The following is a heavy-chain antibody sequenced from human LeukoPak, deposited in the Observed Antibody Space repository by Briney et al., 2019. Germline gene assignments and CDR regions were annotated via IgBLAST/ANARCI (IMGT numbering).Heavy chain of an antibody. CDR3: AKHRDIIIMDPGFDY. CDR1: GFTLSSYV. CDR2: ISGSAGST. Sequence: GGSLRLSCAASGFTLSSYVMSWVRQAPGKGLEWVSGISGSAGSTYYADSVKGRFTISRDNSKNTLFLQMNSLRAEDTAVYYCAKHRDIIIMDPGFDYWGQGTLVTVSS. J-gene: IGHJ4*02. V-gene: IGHV3-23*01. D-gene: IGHD2-8*01.